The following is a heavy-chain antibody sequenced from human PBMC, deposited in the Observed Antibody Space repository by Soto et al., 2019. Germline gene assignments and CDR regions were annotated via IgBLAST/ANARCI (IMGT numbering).Heavy chain of an antibody. CDR2: INAGNGNT. V-gene: IGHV1-3*01. CDR3: ARVATVTTFFLRY. J-gene: IGHJ4*02. Sequence: ASVKLSCKASGYTFTSYAMHWVRQAPGQRLEWMGWINAGNGNTKYSQKFQGRVTITRDTSASTAYMELSSLRSEDTAVYYCARVATVTTFFLRYWGQGTLVTVSS. D-gene: IGHD4-4*01. CDR1: GYTFTSYA.